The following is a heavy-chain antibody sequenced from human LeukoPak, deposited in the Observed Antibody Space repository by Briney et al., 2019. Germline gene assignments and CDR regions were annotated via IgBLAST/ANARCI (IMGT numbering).Heavy chain of an antibody. V-gene: IGHV3-30*18. D-gene: IGHD1-26*01. CDR2: ISYDGSSK. J-gene: IGHJ4*02. Sequence: GGSLRLSCAASGFTFSSYGMHWVRQAPGKGLEWVAVISYDGSSKYYADSVKGRFTISRDNSKNTLYLQMNSLRAEDTAVYYCAKDSGSYQLDYWGQGTLVTVSS. CDR1: GFTFSSYG. CDR3: AKDSGSYQLDY.